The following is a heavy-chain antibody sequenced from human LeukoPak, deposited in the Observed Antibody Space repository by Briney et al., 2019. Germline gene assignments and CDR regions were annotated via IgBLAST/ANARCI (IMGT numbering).Heavy chain of an antibody. V-gene: IGHV1-2*02. J-gene: IGHJ4*02. CDR3: ARGVTTDY. D-gene: IGHD4-17*01. CDR1: GGTFRSHI. CDR2: INPNSGGT. Sequence: ASVKVSCKTSGGTFRSHIFSWVRQAPGQGLEWMGWINPNSGGTNYAQKFQGGVTMTRDTSISTAYMELSRLRSDDTAVYYCARGVTTDYWGQGTLVTVSS.